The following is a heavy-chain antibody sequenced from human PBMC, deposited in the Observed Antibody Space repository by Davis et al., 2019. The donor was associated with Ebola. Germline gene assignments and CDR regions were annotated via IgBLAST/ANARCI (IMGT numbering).Heavy chain of an antibody. V-gene: IGHV1-8*01. CDR1: GYTFTSYD. CDR2: MNPNSGNT. CDR3: ARRGGSGWYHWFDP. D-gene: IGHD6-19*01. Sequence: AASVKVSCKASGYTFTSYDINWVRQATGQGLEWMGWMNPNSGNTGYAQKFQGRVTMTRNTSISTAYMELSSLRSEDTAVYYCARRGGSGWYHWFDPWGQGTLVTVSS. J-gene: IGHJ5*02.